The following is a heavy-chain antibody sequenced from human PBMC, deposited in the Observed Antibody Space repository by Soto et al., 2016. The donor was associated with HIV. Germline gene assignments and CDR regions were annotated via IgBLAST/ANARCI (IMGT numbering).Heavy chain of an antibody. CDR3: ARGYYDILTWLXLFDY. J-gene: IGHJ4*02. CDR1: GGSISSYY. D-gene: IGHD3-9*01. V-gene: IGHV4-59*01. CDR2: IYYSGST. Sequence: QVQLQESGPGLVKPSETLSLTCTVSGGSISSYYWSWIRQPPGKGLEWIGYIYYSGSTNYNPSLKSRVTISVDTSKNQFSLKLSSVTAADTAVYYCARGYYDILTWLXLFDYWGQGTLVTVSS.